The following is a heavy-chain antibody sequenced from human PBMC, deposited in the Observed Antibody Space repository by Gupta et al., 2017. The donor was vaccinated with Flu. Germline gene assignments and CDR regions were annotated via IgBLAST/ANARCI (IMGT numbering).Heavy chain of an antibody. Sequence: QVQLQQWGAGLLQPSETLSLTCALYGGSFSGYYWSWIRQPPGKGLEWSGEINHSGSTNYNPSLKSRVTISVDTSKNQFSLKLSSVTAADTAVYYCARGPGITRLLDYWGQGTLVTVSS. CDR3: ARGPGITRLLDY. CDR1: GGSFSGYY. J-gene: IGHJ4*02. D-gene: IGHD3-22*01. V-gene: IGHV4-34*01. CDR2: INHSGST.